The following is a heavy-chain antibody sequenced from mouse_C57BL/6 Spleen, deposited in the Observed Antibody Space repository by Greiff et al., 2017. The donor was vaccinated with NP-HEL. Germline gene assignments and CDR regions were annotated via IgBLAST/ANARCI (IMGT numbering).Heavy chain of an antibody. CDR2: IFPGNGDT. D-gene: IGHD1-1*01. J-gene: IGHJ1*03. CDR1: GYTFTSYN. CDR3: ARPPYGSSFYWYFDV. V-gene: IGHV1-12*01. Sequence: QVQLKESGAELVRPGASVKMSCKASGYTFTSYNMHWVKQTPRQGLEWIGAIFPGNGDTSYNQKFKGKATLTVDKSSSTAYMQLSSLTSEDSAVYFCARPPYGSSFYWYFDVWGTGTTVTVSS.